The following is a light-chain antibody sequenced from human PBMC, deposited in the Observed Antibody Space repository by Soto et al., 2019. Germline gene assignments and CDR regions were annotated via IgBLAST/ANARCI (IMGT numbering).Light chain of an antibody. CDR2: EVS. V-gene: IGLV2-14*01. J-gene: IGLJ7*01. CDR3: TSYTSNNTPV. Sequence: QSALTQPASVSGSPGQSITISCTGTRSDIGGYNYVSWYQHHPGKAPKLMIYEVSNRPSGVSNRFSGAKSGNTASLTISGLQAEDEADYYCTSYTSNNTPVFGNGTQLTVL. CDR1: RSDIGGYNY.